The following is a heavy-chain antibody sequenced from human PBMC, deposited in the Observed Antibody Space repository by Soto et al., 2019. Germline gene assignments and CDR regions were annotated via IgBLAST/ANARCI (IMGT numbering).Heavy chain of an antibody. D-gene: IGHD3-10*01. V-gene: IGHV3-23*01. CDR1: GFTFSSYA. Sequence: EVQLLGSGGGLVQPGGSLRLSCAASGFTFSSYAMSWVRQAPGKGLEWVSSISGGGTTYYADPVKGRFTTSRDNSKNTMYLQMNSLRAEDTAVYYCARDSLMVRGVISFDYWGQGTLVTVSS. CDR2: ISGGGTT. CDR3: ARDSLMVRGVISFDY. J-gene: IGHJ4*02.